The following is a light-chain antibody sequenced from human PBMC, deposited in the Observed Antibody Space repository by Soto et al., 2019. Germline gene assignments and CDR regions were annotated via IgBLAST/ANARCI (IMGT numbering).Light chain of an antibody. J-gene: IGKJ1*01. CDR2: GAS. Sequence: DIPMTQSPSSLSASVGDRVTITCRASQSIGTYLNWYQQTPGKAPKVVIYGASFLQSGVPSRFSGSGSGTEFTLTIDSLQPEDFATYYCQQSYNMPSWAFGQGTKVE. CDR1: QSIGTY. V-gene: IGKV1-39*01. CDR3: QQSYNMPSWA.